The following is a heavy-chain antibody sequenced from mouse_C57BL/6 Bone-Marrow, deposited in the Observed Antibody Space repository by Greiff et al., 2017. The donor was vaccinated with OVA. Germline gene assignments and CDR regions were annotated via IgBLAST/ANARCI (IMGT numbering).Heavy chain of an antibody. CDR2: INPNNGGT. Sequence: VQLQQSGPELVKPGASVKISCKASGYTFTDYYMNWVKQSHGKSLEWIGDINPNNGGTSYNQKFKGKATLTVDKSSSTAYMELRSLTSEDSAVYYCARRRIYDGYYVAMDYWGQGTSVTVSS. CDR1: GYTFTDYY. V-gene: IGHV1-26*01. J-gene: IGHJ4*01. CDR3: ARRRIYDGYYVAMDY. D-gene: IGHD2-3*01.